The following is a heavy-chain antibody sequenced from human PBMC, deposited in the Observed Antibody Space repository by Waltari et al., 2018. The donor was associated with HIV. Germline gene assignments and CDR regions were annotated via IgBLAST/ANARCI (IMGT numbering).Heavy chain of an antibody. V-gene: IGHV1-46*01. CDR1: GYTFASYY. J-gene: IGHJ4*02. CDR3: ARDQGLQLEFFDY. Sequence: QVQLVQSGAEVKKPGASVKVSCKASGYTFASYYMNWVRQAPGQGLEWMGVVNPRGGHTSYEQKFQGRVTMTRDTSTSTVYMELSSLRSEDTAVYYWARDQGLQLEFFDYWGQGTLVTVSS. D-gene: IGHD2-2*01. CDR2: VNPRGGHT.